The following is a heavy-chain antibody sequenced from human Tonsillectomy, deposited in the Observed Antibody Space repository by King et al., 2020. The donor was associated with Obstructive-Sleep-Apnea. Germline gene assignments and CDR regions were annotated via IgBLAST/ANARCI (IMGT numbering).Heavy chain of an antibody. J-gene: IGHJ4*02. CDR2: INPNSGGT. CDR3: ARDPPGYYDSSGPHFDY. Sequence: VQLVQSGAEVKKPGASVKVSCKASGYTFTGYYMHWVRQAPGQGLEWMGWINPNSGGTNYAQKFQGWVTMTRDTSISTAYMELRRLRYDDTAVYYCARDPPGYYDSSGPHFDYWGQGTLVTVSS. V-gene: IGHV1-2*04. CDR1: GYTFTGYY. D-gene: IGHD3-22*01.